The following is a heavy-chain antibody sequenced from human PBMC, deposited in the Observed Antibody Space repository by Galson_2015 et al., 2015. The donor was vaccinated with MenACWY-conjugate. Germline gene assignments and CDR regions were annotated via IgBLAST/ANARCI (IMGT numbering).Heavy chain of an antibody. D-gene: IGHD1-26*01. CDR3: AKTRGAAFYFDS. J-gene: IGHJ4*02. CDR2: INPGGSST. V-gene: IGHV3-74*01. CDR1: GFIFNTSW. Sequence: RLSCAASGFIFNTSWMRWVRQAPGKGLVWVSRINPGGSSTTYADSVKDRFTISRDNAKNTLYLQMNSLRPEDTAVFYCAKTRGAAFYFDSWGQGTLVTVSS.